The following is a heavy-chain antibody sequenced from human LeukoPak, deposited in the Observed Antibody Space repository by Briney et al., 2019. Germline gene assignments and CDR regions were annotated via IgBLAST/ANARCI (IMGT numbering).Heavy chain of an antibody. V-gene: IGHV3-11*06. D-gene: IGHD6-13*01. CDR2: ISGSGSDT. Sequence: GGSLRLSCAASGFIFSDYYMTWIRQAAGKGLEWLSYISGSGSDTNYADSVKGRFTTSRGNAKNSLYLQMNSLRAEDTAVYYCARVGSIAAAGTPDYWGQGTLVTVSS. CDR3: ARVGSIAAAGTPDY. CDR1: GFIFSDYY. J-gene: IGHJ4*02.